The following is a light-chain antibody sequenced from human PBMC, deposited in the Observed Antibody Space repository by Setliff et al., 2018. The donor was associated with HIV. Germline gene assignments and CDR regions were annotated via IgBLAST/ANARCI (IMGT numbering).Light chain of an antibody. CDR1: SSDIGGYNF. CDR2: DNT. V-gene: IGLV2-14*03. Sequence: QSMLAQPASVSGSPGQSITISCTGTSSDIGGYNFVSWYQQYPGEAPKLIISDNTKRPSGVSDRFSASKSGNTASLTISGLRAEDEADYYCSSYTSSSTYVFGLGTKVTVL. J-gene: IGLJ1*01. CDR3: SSYTSSSTYV.